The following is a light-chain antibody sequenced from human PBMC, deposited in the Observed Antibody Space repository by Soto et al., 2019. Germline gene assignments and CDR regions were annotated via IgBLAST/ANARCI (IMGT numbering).Light chain of an antibody. CDR2: DVS. V-gene: IGLV2-14*03. CDR3: SSYTSSSTLGV. J-gene: IGLJ1*01. CDR1: SSDVGGYNY. Sequence: QSALTQPASVSGSPGQSITISCTGTSSDVGGYNYVSWYQQHPGRAPKLMIYDVSYRPSGVSNRFSGSKSGNTASLTISGHQAEDEADYYCSSYTSSSTLGVFGTGTKVTVL.